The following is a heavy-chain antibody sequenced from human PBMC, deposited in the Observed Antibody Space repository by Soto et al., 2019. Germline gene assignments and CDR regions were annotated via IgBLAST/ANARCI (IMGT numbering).Heavy chain of an antibody. D-gene: IGHD6-19*01. CDR1: GFTFSSYG. Sequence: GGSLRLSCAASGFTFSSYGMHWVRQAPGEGLEWVAVIWYDGSNKYYADSVKGRFTISRDNSKNTLYLQMNSLRAEDTAVYYCARDSMIVAVATNYYYYGMDVWGQGTTVTVSS. V-gene: IGHV3-33*01. J-gene: IGHJ6*02. CDR3: ARDSMIVAVATNYYYYGMDV. CDR2: IWYDGSNK.